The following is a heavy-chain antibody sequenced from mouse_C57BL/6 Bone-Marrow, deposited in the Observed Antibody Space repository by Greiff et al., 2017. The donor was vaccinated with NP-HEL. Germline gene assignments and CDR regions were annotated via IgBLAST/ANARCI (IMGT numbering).Heavy chain of an antibody. CDR3: ARMRGYGREDY. D-gene: IGHD1-1*01. Sequence: VQLKQSGAELVKPGASVKLSCTASGFNIKDYYMHWVKQRTEQGLEWIGRIDPEDGETKYAPQFQGKATITADTSSNTAYLQLSSLTSEDTAVYYCARMRGYGREDYWGQGTTLTVSS. J-gene: IGHJ2*01. CDR2: IDPEDGET. CDR1: GFNIKDYY. V-gene: IGHV14-2*01.